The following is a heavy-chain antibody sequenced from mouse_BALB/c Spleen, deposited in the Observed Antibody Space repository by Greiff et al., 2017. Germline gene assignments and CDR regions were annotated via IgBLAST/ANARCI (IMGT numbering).Heavy chain of an antibody. CDR3: ASLYDGYYSWFAY. J-gene: IGHJ3*01. V-gene: IGHV5-12-1*01. D-gene: IGHD2-3*01. CDR1: GFAFSSYD. CDR2: ISSGGGST. Sequence: EVQGVESGGGLVKPGGSLKLSCAASGFAFSSYDMSWVRQTPEKRLEWVAYISSGGGSTYYPDTVKGRFTISRDNAKNTLYLQMSSLKSEDTAVYYCASLYDGYYSWFAYWGQGTLVTVSA.